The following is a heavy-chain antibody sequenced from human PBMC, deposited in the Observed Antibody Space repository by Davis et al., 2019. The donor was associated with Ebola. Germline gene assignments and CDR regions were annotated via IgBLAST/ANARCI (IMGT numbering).Heavy chain of an antibody. V-gene: IGHV3-23*01. CDR1: GFTFRNHA. Sequence: GESLKISCAVSGFTFRNHAMAWVRQAPGKGLEWVSAIHGNGAGTFYADSVKGRFTISRDDSKSTLFLQMNALRAEDTALYYCTTRLVNHFDYWGQGTLVTVSS. CDR3: TTRLVNHFDY. J-gene: IGHJ4*02. CDR2: IHGNGAGT. D-gene: IGHD6-19*01.